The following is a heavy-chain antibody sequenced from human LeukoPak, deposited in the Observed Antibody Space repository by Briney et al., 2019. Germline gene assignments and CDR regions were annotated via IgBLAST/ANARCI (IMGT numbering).Heavy chain of an antibody. Sequence: GGSLRLSCAASGFTFSSYEMHWVRQAPGKGLEWVPYISSSDSTIYYADSVKGRFTISRDNAKNSLYLQMNSLRAEDTAVYYCARDYGGSSPFDYWGQGTLVTVSS. D-gene: IGHD4-23*01. CDR3: ARDYGGSSPFDY. CDR2: ISSSDSTI. V-gene: IGHV3-48*03. J-gene: IGHJ4*02. CDR1: GFTFSSYE.